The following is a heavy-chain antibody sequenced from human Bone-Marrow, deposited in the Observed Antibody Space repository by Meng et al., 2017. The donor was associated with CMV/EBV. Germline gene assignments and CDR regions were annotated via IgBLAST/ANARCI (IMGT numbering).Heavy chain of an antibody. CDR2: ISSSSSTI. CDR1: GFTFSSYS. CDR3: ARNPIAARTDYYYYGMAV. Sequence: GGSLRLSCAASGFTFSSYSMNWVRQAPGKGLEWVSYISSSSSTIYYADSVKGRFTISRDNAKNSLYLQMNSLRVEDTAVYYCARNPIAARTDYYYYGMAVWGPGNTVNVAS. V-gene: IGHV3-48*04. J-gene: IGHJ6*02. D-gene: IGHD6-6*01.